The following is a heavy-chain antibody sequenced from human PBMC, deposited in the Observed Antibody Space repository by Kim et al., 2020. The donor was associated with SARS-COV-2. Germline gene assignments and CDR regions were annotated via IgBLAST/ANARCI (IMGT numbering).Heavy chain of an antibody. CDR2: ISYDGSNK. CDR1: GFTFSSYA. CDR3: ARDLKRFGELSGNFDY. D-gene: IGHD3-10*01. Sequence: GGSLRLSCAASGFTFSSYAMHWVRRAPGKGLEWVAVISYDGSNKYYADSVKGRFTISRDNSKNTLYLQMNSLRAEDTAVYYCARDLKRFGELSGNFDYWGQGTLVTVSP. V-gene: IGHV3-30*04. J-gene: IGHJ4*02.